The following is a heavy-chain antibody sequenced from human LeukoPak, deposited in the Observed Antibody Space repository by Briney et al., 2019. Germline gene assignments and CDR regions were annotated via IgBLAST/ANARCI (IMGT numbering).Heavy chain of an antibody. CDR3: VRARAQISAAGSHFDF. D-gene: IGHD6-13*01. Sequence: SQTLSLTCAISGDSISRNTGAWNWIRQSPSRGLEWLGRTYYRSKWYYDYATSVKSRITIKPDTSKNQFSLQLDSVTPDDTAIYYCVRARAQISAAGSHFDFWDQGTLVTVSS. CDR2: TYYRSKWYY. J-gene: IGHJ4*02. CDR1: GDSISRNTGA. V-gene: IGHV6-1*01.